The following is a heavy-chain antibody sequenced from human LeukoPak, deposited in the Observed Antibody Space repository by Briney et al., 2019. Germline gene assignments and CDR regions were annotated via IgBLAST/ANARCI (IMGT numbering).Heavy chain of an antibody. V-gene: IGHV4-34*01. CDR3: ARGRVSAYSGSYGY. D-gene: IGHD1-26*01. J-gene: IGHJ4*02. CDR2: INHSGST. CDR1: GGSFSGYY. Sequence: SETLTLTCAAYGGSFSGYYWSWVRQPPGKGLEWIGEINHSGSTNYNPSLKSRVTISVDTSKNQFSLKLSSVTAADTAVYYCARGRVSAYSGSYGYWGQGTLVTVSS.